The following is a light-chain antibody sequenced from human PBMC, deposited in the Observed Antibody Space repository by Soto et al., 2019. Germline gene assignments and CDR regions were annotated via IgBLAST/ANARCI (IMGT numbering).Light chain of an antibody. CDR2: DAS. CDR1: QSISNC. Sequence: IVLTQSPATLSVSPSERATLSCRPSQSISNCLAWYQQKPGQAPRLLIYDASNRATGIPARFSGSGSGTDFTLTISSLEPEDFAVYYCQQRSNWPITFGQGTRLDI. J-gene: IGKJ5*01. CDR3: QQRSNWPIT. V-gene: IGKV3-11*01.